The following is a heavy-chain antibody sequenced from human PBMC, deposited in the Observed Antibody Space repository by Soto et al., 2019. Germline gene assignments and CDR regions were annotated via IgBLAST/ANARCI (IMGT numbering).Heavy chain of an antibody. CDR2: MNPNSGNT. CDR1: GYTFTSYD. CDR3: ARGLPYDILTFYYQYYYYYYMDV. D-gene: IGHD3-9*01. J-gene: IGHJ6*03. Sequence: ASVKVSCKASGYTFTSYDINWVRQATGQGLEWMGWMNPNSGNTGYAQKFQGRVTMTRNTSISTAYMELSSLRSEDTAVYYCARGLPYDILTFYYQYYYYYYMDVWGKGTTVTVS. V-gene: IGHV1-8*01.